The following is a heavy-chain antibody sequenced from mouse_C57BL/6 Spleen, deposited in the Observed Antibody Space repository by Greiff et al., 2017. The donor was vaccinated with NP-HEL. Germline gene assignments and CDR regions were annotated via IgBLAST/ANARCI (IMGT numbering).Heavy chain of an antibody. J-gene: IGHJ2*01. D-gene: IGHD2-1*01. CDR2: IYPGDGDT. Sequence: QVQLQQSGPELVKPGASVKISCKASGYAFSSSWMNWVKQRPGKGLEWIGRIYPGDGDTNYNGKFKGKATLTADKSSSTAYMQLSSLTSEDSAVYFCARRRYYGNYDYFDYWGQGTTLTVSS. V-gene: IGHV1-82*01. CDR3: ARRRYYGNYDYFDY. CDR1: GYAFSSSW.